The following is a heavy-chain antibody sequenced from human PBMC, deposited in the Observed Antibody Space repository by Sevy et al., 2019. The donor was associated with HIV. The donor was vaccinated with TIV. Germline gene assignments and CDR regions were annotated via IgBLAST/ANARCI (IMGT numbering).Heavy chain of an antibody. CDR3: ARGGPNQHQLDYFDY. Sequence: SETLSLTCTVSGVSISPYYWAWIRQPPGKGLECIGFIGSSNYNPSLKSRVTTSVDTSKNQFPLKLSSVTAADTAIYYCARGGPNQHQLDYFDYWGQGTLVTVSS. J-gene: IGHJ4*02. V-gene: IGHV4-59*01. CDR2: IGSS. CDR1: GVSISPYY. D-gene: IGHD2-2*01.